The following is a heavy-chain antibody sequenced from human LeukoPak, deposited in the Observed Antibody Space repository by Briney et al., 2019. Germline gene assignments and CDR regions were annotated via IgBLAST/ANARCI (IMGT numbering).Heavy chain of an antibody. CDR1: GGSISGYY. J-gene: IGHJ4*02. CDR2: IYTNENT. Sequence: SETLSFTCTVSGGSISGYYWSWIRQPPGKGLQWIGYIYTNENTKYSPSLQSRVTMSVDTSKNQFSLKLTSVTAADTAVYYCVRQAYYSESGSWTSFDYWGQGTLVPVSS. V-gene: IGHV4-4*09. D-gene: IGHD3-10*01. CDR3: VRQAYYSESGSWTSFDY.